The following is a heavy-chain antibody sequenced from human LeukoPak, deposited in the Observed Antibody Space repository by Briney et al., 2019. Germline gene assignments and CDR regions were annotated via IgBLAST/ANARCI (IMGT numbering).Heavy chain of an antibody. J-gene: IGHJ4*01. CDR2: MSYDGRYR. D-gene: IGHD3-10*01. CDR1: GFTFDFYA. CDR3: ARSELYYGSESYYHLDY. Sequence: GGSLRLSCTTSGFTFDFYAMHWVRQAPGKGLEWVAVMSYDGRYRYYADSAKGRFTISRDNSKRTLYLEMSSLRPEDTALYNCARSELYYGSESYYHLDYWGHGTLVTVSS. V-gene: IGHV3-30*03.